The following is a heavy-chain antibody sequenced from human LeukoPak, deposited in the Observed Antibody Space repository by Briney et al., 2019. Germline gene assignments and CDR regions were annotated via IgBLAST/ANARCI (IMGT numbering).Heavy chain of an antibody. Sequence: SETLSLTCAVYGGSFSGSYWSWIRQPPGKGLEWIGEINHSGSTNYNPSLKSRVTISVDTSKNQFSLKLSSVTAADTAVYYCARSKLLWFGELQHDAFDIWGQGTMVTVSS. CDR3: ARSKLLWFGELQHDAFDI. CDR2: INHSGST. J-gene: IGHJ3*02. CDR1: GGSFSGSY. V-gene: IGHV4-34*01. D-gene: IGHD3-10*01.